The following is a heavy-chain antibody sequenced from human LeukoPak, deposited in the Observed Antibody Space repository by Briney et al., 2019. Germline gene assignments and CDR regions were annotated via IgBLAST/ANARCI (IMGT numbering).Heavy chain of an antibody. J-gene: IGHJ4*02. CDR1: GFTFSSYA. CDR2: ISGSGGST. Sequence: PGGSLRLSCAASGFTFSSYAMSWVRQAPGKGLEWVSAISGSGGSTYYADSVKGRVTISRDNSKNTLYLQMNSLRAEDTAVYYCAKDLSDYYDSSGLDYWGQGTLVTVSS. V-gene: IGHV3-23*01. CDR3: AKDLSDYYDSSGLDY. D-gene: IGHD3-22*01.